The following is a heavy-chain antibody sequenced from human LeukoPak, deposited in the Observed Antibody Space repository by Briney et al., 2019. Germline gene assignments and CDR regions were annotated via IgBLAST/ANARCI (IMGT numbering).Heavy chain of an antibody. CDR3: ARFGYSSGWYSWYFDL. CDR2: INHSGST. V-gene: IGHV4-34*01. CDR1: GGSFSGYY. Sequence: SETLSLTCVVYGGSFSGYYWSWIRQPPGKGLEWIGEINHSGSTNYNPSLKSRVTISVDTSKNQFSLKLSSVTAADTAVYYCARFGYSSGWYSWYFDLWGRGTLVTVSS. J-gene: IGHJ2*01. D-gene: IGHD6-19*01.